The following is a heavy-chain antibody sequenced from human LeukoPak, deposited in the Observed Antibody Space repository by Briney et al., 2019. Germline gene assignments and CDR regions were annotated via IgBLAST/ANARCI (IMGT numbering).Heavy chain of an antibody. Sequence: ASVKVSCKASGGTFSSYAISWVRQAPGQGLEWMGGIIPIFGTANYAQKFQGRVTMTTDTSTSTAYMELRSLRSDDTAVYYCAREEIHTRFDYWGQGTLVTVSS. CDR3: AREEIHTRFDY. V-gene: IGHV1-69*05. J-gene: IGHJ4*02. CDR1: GGTFSSYA. D-gene: IGHD5-18*01. CDR2: IIPIFGTA.